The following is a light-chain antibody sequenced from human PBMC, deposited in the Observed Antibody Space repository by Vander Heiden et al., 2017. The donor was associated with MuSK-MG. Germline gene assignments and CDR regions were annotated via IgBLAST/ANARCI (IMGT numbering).Light chain of an antibody. CDR2: DAS. CDR1: QSISSW. J-gene: IGKJ2*01. Sequence: IQMTQFPSTLSASVGDRVTITCRASQSISSWLAWYQQKPGKAPKLLIYDASSLESGVPSRFSGSGSGTEFTLTISSLKPDDFATYYCQQENSYPFTFGQGTKMEIK. V-gene: IGKV1-5*01. CDR3: QQENSYPFT.